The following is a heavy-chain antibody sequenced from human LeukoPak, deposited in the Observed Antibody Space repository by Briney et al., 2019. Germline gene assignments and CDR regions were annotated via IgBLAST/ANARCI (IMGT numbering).Heavy chain of an antibody. V-gene: IGHV4-59*01. CDR2: VTYSGTT. CDR1: GGSISSYY. J-gene: IGHJ5*02. Sequence: SETLSLTCTVSGGSISSYYWSWIRQPPGKGLEWIGFVTYSGTTNYNPSLQSRVTISVDTANNQFSLRLRSVTAADTAVYYCARAYFSSWYMNWFDPWGQGTLVTVSS. D-gene: IGHD6-13*01. CDR3: ARAYFSSWYMNWFDP.